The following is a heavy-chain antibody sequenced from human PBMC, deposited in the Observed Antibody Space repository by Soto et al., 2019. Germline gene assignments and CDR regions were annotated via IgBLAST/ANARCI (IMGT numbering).Heavy chain of an antibody. Sequence: ASVKVSCKASGYTFTNNVINWVRQAPGQGLEWMGWMNPNSGNTGYAQKFQGRFTISRDNSKNTLYLQMNSLSADDTAVYYCTRADLTVTLSVFDPWGQGTLVTVSS. CDR3: TRADLTVTLSVFDP. V-gene: IGHV1-8*01. D-gene: IGHD4-17*01. J-gene: IGHJ5*02. CDR2: MNPNSGNT. CDR1: GYTFTNNV.